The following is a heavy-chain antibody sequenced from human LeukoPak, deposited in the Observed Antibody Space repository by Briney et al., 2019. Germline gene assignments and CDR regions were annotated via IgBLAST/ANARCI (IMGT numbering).Heavy chain of an antibody. CDR3: ARAVVVASNWFDP. D-gene: IGHD3-22*01. V-gene: IGHV3-30*04. CDR1: GFAFSSYA. J-gene: IGHJ5*02. Sequence: PGGSLRLSCAASGFAFSSYAMHWVRQAPGKGLEWVAVISYDGRNEYYADSVKGRFTISRDNSKNTLYLQMDSLRAEDTAVYYCARAVVVASNWFDPWGQGTLVTVSS. CDR2: ISYDGRNE.